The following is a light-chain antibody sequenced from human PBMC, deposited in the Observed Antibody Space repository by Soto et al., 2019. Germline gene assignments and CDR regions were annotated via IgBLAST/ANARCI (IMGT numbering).Light chain of an antibody. J-gene: IGKJ1*01. CDR2: RAS. V-gene: IGKV3-15*01. Sequence: EIVMTQSPATLSVSPGERVTLSCRASQSINSNLAWYQQKPGQAPRLLIYRASTRATGIPARFSGSWSGTEFTLTISSLQSEDFAFYYCQQYDNWPPWTFGQGTKVEIK. CDR3: QQYDNWPPWT. CDR1: QSINSN.